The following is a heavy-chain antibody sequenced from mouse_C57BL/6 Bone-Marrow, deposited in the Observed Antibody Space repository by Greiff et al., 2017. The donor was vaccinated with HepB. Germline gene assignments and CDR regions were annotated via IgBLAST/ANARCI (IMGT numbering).Heavy chain of an antibody. V-gene: IGHV5-17*01. D-gene: IGHD1-1*01. CDR1: GFTFSDYG. CDR2: ISSGSSTT. J-gene: IGHJ4*01. Sequence: EVQRVESGGGLVKPGGSLKLSCAASGFTFSDYGMHWVRQAPEKGLEWVAYISSGSSTTYYADTVKGRFTISRDNAKNTLFMQMTSLRSEDTAMYYCAPITTVVAPAMDYWGQGTSVTVSS. CDR3: APITTVVAPAMDY.